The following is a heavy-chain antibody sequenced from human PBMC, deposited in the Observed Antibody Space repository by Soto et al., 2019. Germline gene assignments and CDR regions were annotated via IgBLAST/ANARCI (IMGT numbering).Heavy chain of an antibody. CDR2: IYYSGST. V-gene: IGHV4-59*01. J-gene: IGHJ4*02. D-gene: IGHD6-13*01. CDR3: ARALGTRPDY. Sequence: SETLSLTCTVSGGSISSYYLSWIRQPPGKGLEWIGYIYYSGSTNYNPSLKSRVTISVDTSKNQFSLKLSSVTAADTAVYYCARALGTRPDYWGQGTLVTVSS. CDR1: GGSISSYY.